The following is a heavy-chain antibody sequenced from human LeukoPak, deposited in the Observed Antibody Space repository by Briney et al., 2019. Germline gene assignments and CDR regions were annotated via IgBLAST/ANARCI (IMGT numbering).Heavy chain of an antibody. J-gene: IGHJ4*02. V-gene: IGHV4-30-4*01. CDR1: GGSISSGDYY. D-gene: IGHD3-22*01. CDR3: ARAPSWDYYDSSGYYLDY. CDR2: IYYSGST. Sequence: PSETLSLTCTVSGGSISSGDYYLSWIRQPPGTGLEWIVYIYYSGSTYYNPSLKSRVTISVDTSKNQFSLKLSSVTAADTAVYYCARAPSWDYYDSSGYYLDYWGQGTLVTVSS.